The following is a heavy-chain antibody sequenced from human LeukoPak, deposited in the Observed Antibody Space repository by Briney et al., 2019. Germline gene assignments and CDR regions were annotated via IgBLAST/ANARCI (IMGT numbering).Heavy chain of an antibody. V-gene: IGHV1-18*01. CDR3: ARDLLVLGYDSSGYYYGFDY. CDR2: ISGYNSKP. J-gene: IGHJ4*02. Sequence: ASVKVSCKTSGYSFTNYGITWVRQAPGQGLEWMGWISGYNSKPFYAQNFQGRVTMTTDTSTSTVYMELSSLRSEDTAVYYCARDLLVLGYDSSGYYYGFDYWGQGTLVTVSS. D-gene: IGHD3-22*01. CDR1: GYSFTNYG.